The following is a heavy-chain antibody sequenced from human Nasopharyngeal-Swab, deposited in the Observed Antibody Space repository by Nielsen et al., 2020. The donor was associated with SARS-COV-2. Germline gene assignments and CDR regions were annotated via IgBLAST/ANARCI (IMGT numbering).Heavy chain of an antibody. Sequence: SETLSLTCTVSGGSISSSSYYWGWIRQPPGKGLEWIGSIYYSGSTNYNPSLKSRVTISVDTSKNQFSLKLSSVTAADTAVYYCATNMRIVPAGAFDIWGQGTMVTVSS. V-gene: IGHV4-39*07. D-gene: IGHD2-8*01. J-gene: IGHJ3*02. CDR3: ATNMRIVPAGAFDI. CDR2: IYYSGST. CDR1: GGSISSSSYY.